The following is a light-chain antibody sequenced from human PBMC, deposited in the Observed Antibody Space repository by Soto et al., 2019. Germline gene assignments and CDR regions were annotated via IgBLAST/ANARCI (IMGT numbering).Light chain of an antibody. V-gene: IGLV2-14*01. CDR2: EVT. CDR1: SSDVGAYIY. CDR3: CSYTSSRTYV. J-gene: IGLJ1*01. Sequence: QSALTQPASLSGSPGRSITISCTGTSSDVGAYIYVSWYQHHPGKAPKVMIYEVTNRPSGVSDRFSGSKSGNTASLTISGLQAEDEADYYCCSYTSSRTYVFGTGTKVTVL.